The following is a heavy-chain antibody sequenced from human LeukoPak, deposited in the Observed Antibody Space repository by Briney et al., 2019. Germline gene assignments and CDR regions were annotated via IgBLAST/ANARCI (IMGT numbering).Heavy chain of an antibody. V-gene: IGHV4-38-2*02. CDR2: IYHSGST. D-gene: IGHD6-6*01. J-gene: IGHJ4*02. CDR3: ARLSSSPPYYFDY. Sequence: PSETLSLTCTVSGYSISSGYYWGWIRQPPGKGLEGIGSIYHSGSTYYNPSLNSRVTISVDTSKNQFSLKLSSVTAADTAVYYCARLSSSPPYYFDYWGQGTLVTVSS. CDR1: GYSISSGYY.